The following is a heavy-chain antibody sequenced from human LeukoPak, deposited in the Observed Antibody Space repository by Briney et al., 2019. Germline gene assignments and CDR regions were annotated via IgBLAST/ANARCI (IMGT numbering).Heavy chain of an antibody. Sequence: SETLSLTCTVSGGSISSGSYYWRWIRQPAGEGLEGIGRNYTSGSTNYNPSLKSRVTISVDTSKNQFSLKLSSVTAADTAVYCCARDLRGSPYYYMDVWGKGTTVTISS. CDR3: ARDLRGSPYYYMDV. V-gene: IGHV4-61*02. J-gene: IGHJ6*03. CDR2: NYTSGST. D-gene: IGHD3-10*01. CDR1: GGSISSGSYY.